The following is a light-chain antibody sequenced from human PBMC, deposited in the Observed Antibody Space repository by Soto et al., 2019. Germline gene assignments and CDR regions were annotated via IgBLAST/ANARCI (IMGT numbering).Light chain of an antibody. J-gene: IGKJ5*01. Sequence: DIQMTQSPSSLSASVGDRVTITCQASQSISSYLNWYQQKPGKAPKLLIYAASSLQSGVPSGFSGSGSGTDFTLTISSLQPEDFATYYCQQSYSTPDTFGQGTRLEIK. CDR3: QQSYSTPDT. CDR1: QSISSY. CDR2: AAS. V-gene: IGKV1-39*01.